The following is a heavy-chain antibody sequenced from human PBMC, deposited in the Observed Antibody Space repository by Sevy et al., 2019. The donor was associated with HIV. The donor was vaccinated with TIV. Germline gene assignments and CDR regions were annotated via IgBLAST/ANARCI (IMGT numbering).Heavy chain of an antibody. CDR2: IYHSGSS. J-gene: IGHJ5*02. V-gene: IGHV4-4*02. CDR1: GGSIRSVNW. CDR3: ARGGESPRGFDP. Sequence: SETLSLTCTVSGGSIRSVNWWHWVRQPPGKGLEWIGEIYHSGSSKYNPSLKSRVTISVDNSKNQSSLKLSSVTAADTAVYYCARGGESPRGFDPWGQGTLVTVSS. D-gene: IGHD3-16*01.